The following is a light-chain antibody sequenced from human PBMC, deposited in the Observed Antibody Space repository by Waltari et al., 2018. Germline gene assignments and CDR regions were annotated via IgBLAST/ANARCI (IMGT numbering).Light chain of an antibody. V-gene: IGLV2-14*03. CDR2: DVI. CDR1: SRDGGGYKY. J-gene: IGLJ1*01. Sequence: QSALTQPPSVSGSPGQSITLSCTGTSRDGGGYKYVPSYQQHPGKAPKLLIYDVIYRPSGVSARFSGSKSGTTASLIISGLQADDEADYYCSSYISSSTPYVFGTGTKVTVL. CDR3: SSYISSSTPYV.